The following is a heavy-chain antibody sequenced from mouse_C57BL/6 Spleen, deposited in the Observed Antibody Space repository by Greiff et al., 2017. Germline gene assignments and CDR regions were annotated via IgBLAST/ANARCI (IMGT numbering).Heavy chain of an antibody. CDR2: ISSGSSTI. V-gene: IGHV5-17*01. J-gene: IGHJ4*01. CDR1: GFTFSDYG. Sequence: VQLVESGRGLVKPGGSLKLSCAASGFTFSDYGMHWVRQAPEKGLEWVAYISSGSSTIYYADTVKGRFTISRDNAKNTLFLQMTSLRSEDTAMYYCARRSYEYDLYAMDYWGQGTSVTVSS. CDR3: ARRSYEYDLYAMDY. D-gene: IGHD2-4*01.